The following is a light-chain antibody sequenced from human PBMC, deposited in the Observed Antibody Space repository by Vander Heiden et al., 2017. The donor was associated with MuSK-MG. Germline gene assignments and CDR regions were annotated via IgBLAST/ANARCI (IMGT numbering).Light chain of an antibody. V-gene: IGKV1-8*01. CDR3: QQYDSYPRT. J-gene: IGKJ1*01. Sequence: FSASTGDRVTITCRASQGISSYLAWYQQKPGKAPKLLIYAASTLQSGVPSRFSGSGSGTDFTLTISCLQSEDFATYYCQQYDSYPRTFGQGTKGEIK. CDR2: AAS. CDR1: QGISSY.